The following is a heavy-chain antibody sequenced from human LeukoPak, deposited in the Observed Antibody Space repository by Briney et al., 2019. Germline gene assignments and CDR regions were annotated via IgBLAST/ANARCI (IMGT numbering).Heavy chain of an antibody. D-gene: IGHD6-19*01. J-gene: IGHJ4*02. CDR1: GFTFSSYG. Sequence: PGRSLRPSCAASGFTFSSYGMHWVRQAPGKGLEWVAVIWYDGSNKYYADSVKGRFTISRDNSKNTLYLQMNSLRAEDTAVYYCARDPRGSSGSDYWGQGTLVTVSS. V-gene: IGHV3-33*01. CDR3: ARDPRGSSGSDY. CDR2: IWYDGSNK.